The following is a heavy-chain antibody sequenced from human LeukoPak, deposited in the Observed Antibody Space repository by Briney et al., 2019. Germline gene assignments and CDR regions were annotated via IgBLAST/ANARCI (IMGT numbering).Heavy chain of an antibody. J-gene: IGHJ5*02. V-gene: IGHV4-59*12. D-gene: IGHD2-2*01. CDR2: IYYSGST. Sequence: PSETLSLTCTVSGGSISSYYWSWIRQPPGKGLEWIGYIYYSGSTNYNPSLKSRVTISVDTSKNQFSLKLSSVTAADTAVYYCARGLDAEFDPWGQGTLVTVSS. CDR3: ARGLDAEFDP. CDR1: GGSISSYY.